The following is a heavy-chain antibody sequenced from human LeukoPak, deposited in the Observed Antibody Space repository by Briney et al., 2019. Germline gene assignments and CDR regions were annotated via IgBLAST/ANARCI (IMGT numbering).Heavy chain of an antibody. Sequence: GGSLRLSCAASGFTFSSYSMNWVRQAPGKGLEWVSSISSGSSFIYYADSVKGRFTIPRDNAKNSLYLQMNSLRAEDTAVYYCARDSGSPQDAFDIWGQGTMVTVSS. V-gene: IGHV3-21*01. J-gene: IGHJ3*02. CDR1: GFTFSSYS. D-gene: IGHD6-13*01. CDR2: ISSGSSFI. CDR3: ARDSGSPQDAFDI.